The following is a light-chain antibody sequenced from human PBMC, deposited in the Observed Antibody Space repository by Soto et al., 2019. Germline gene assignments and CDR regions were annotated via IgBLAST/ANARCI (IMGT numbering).Light chain of an antibody. Sequence: DIQMTQSPSTLSASVGDRVTITCRASQSISSWLAWYQQKPGKAPKLLIYDASSLESGVPSRFSGSGSGTEFTLTISSLQPDDFATYYCQQYNSYSPSLAFGQGTKVDI. CDR2: DAS. CDR1: QSISSW. CDR3: QQYNSYSPSLA. J-gene: IGKJ1*01. V-gene: IGKV1-5*01.